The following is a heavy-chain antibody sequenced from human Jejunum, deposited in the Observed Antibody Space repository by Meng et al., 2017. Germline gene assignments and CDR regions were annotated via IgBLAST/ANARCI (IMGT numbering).Heavy chain of an antibody. CDR2: ISSDGGIT. CDR3: ARDLAWVLFDY. D-gene: IGHD3-3*01. CDR1: GFNFGDYQ. Sequence: GESLKISCGASGFNFGDYQMHWVRQSPGKGLEWISRISSDGGITTYADSVKGRFTISRDNAKNTLYLQMNSLGAEDTDVYYCARDLAWVLFDYWGQGALVTVSS. J-gene: IGHJ4*02. V-gene: IGHV3-74*01.